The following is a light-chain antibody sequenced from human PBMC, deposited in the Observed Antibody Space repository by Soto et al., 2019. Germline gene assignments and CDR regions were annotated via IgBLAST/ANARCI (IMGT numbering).Light chain of an antibody. CDR2: GAS. CDR1: QSVSNNY. Sequence: EIVLTQSPGTLSLSPGERATLSCRASQSVSNNYLAWYQQKPGQAPRHLIYGASNRATGIPDRFSGSGSGTDFTITISRLEPEDVAVYYCQQYGSSGTFGQGTKGEIK. CDR3: QQYGSSGT. V-gene: IGKV3-20*01. J-gene: IGKJ1*01.